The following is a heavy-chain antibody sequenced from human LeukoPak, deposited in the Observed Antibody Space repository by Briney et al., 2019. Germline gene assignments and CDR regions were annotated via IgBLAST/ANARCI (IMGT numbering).Heavy chain of an antibody. J-gene: IGHJ4*02. CDR1: GYSISSGYY. Sequence: SETLSLTCTVSGYSISSGYYWGWIRQPPGKGLEWIGSIYHSGSTYYNPSLKSRVTISVDTSKNQFSLNLRSVTAADTAVYYCARFPQSGFDYWGQGTLVTVSS. V-gene: IGHV4-38-2*02. CDR2: IYHSGST. CDR3: ARFPQSGFDY. D-gene: IGHD3-10*01.